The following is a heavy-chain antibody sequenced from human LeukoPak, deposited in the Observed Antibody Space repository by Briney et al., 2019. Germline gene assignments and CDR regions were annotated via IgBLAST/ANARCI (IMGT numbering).Heavy chain of an antibody. J-gene: IGHJ4*02. V-gene: IGHV3-23*01. CDR3: ARLGDDYGDYELDY. CDR2: ISGSGSRT. D-gene: IGHD4-17*01. CDR1: GFTFNSYS. Sequence: PGGSLRLSCAASGFTFNSYSMTWVRQAPGKGLEWVSGISGSGSRTYYADSVKGRFTISRDNSKNRLYLQMNSLRAEDTAIYYCARLGDDYGDYELDYWGQGTLVTVSS.